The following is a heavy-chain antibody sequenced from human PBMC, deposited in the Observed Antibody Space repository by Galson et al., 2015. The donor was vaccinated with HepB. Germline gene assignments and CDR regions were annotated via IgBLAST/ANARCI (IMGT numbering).Heavy chain of an antibody. CDR3: AKLSAPSEGDIVVTDFDY. CDR2: ISGSGGST. CDR1: GFTFSSYA. Sequence: SLRLSCAASGFTFSSYAMSWVRQAPGKGLEWVSAISGSGGSTYYADSVKGRFTISRDNSKNTLYLQMNSLRAEDTAVYYCAKLSAPSEGDIVVTDFDYWGQGTLVTVSS. V-gene: IGHV3-23*01. J-gene: IGHJ4*02. D-gene: IGHD2-15*01.